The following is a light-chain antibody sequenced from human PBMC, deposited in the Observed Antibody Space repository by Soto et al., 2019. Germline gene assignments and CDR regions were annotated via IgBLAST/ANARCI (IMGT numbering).Light chain of an antibody. CDR2: GAY. J-gene: IGKJ1*01. Sequence: DIQMTQSQSSLSASVGDRVTITCRASQDISKYLAWFQQKPGKAPKLLIYGAYSLQSGVLSRFSGGGSGTDFSLTISSLQPEDVATYYCQKYHSAPWTFGQGTKVEIK. V-gene: IGKV1-27*01. CDR3: QKYHSAPWT. CDR1: QDISKY.